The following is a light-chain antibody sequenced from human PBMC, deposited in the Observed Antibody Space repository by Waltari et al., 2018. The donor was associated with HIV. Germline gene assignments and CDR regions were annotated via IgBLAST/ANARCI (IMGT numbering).Light chain of an antibody. CDR1: QSVLYSSNNKNY. CDR2: WAS. CDR3: QQYYSRPPT. Sequence: DIVMTQSPESLAVSLGERATINCKSSQSVLYSSNNKNYLSWYQQKPGQGPKLLIYWASTRESGVPDRFSCSGSGTDFTLTISDLQAEDVAVYYCQQYYSRPPTFGGGTKVEIK. V-gene: IGKV4-1*01. J-gene: IGKJ4*01.